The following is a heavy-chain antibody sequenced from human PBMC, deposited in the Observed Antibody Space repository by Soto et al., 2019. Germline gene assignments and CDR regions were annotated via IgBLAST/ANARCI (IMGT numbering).Heavy chain of an antibody. J-gene: IGHJ5*02. CDR2: IYHTGTT. V-gene: IGHV4-30-2*01. Sequence: SETLSLTCTVSGGSINSGYYSWTWIRQPPGKGLEWIGYIYHTGTTYYNTSLKSRVTISVDRSKNQFSLKLSSVTAADTVVYYCARGINYYDSSGDSWFDPWGQGTLVTVSS. D-gene: IGHD3-22*01. CDR3: ARGINYYDSSGDSWFDP. CDR1: GGSINSGYYS.